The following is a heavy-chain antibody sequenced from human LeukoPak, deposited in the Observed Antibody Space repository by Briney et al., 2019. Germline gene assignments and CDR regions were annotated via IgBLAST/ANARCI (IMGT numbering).Heavy chain of an antibody. J-gene: IGHJ4*03. Sequence: ASVKVSCKSSGYTFTSYGISWVRPAPGQGLAWMGWISAYNGNTNYAQKLQGRVTMTTDTSTSTVAMELRRLRYDDTGIYYCARGSLGWGSEPEYFDYWGQGTLVTVSS. CDR2: ISAYNGNT. D-gene: IGHD1-14*01. CDR1: GYTFTSYG. CDR3: ARGSLGWGSEPEYFDY. V-gene: IGHV1-18*01.